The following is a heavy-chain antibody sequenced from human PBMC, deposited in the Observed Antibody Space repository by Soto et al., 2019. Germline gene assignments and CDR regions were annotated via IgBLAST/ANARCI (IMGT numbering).Heavy chain of an antibody. CDR3: ARDRRGLTMIVDPPAFDY. CDR1: GFTFSSYS. D-gene: IGHD3-22*01. Sequence: EVQLVESGGGLVKPGGSLRLSCAASGFTFSSYSMNWVRQAPGKGLEWVSSISSSSSYIYYADSVKGRFTISRDNAKQSPYLQMNSPRAEDTAVDYRARDRRGLTMIVDPPAFDYWGQGTLVTVSS. V-gene: IGHV3-21*01. CDR2: ISSSSSYI. J-gene: IGHJ4*02.